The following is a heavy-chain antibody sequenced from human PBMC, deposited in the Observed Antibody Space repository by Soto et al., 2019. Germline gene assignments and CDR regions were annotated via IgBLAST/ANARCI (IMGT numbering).Heavy chain of an antibody. Sequence: QVQLVQSGAEVKQPGTSVKVSCQASGYSFKDHYMHWVRQAPGRGLEWVGIINPSGEHTNYAPQFMGSAAMTRDTSTSTAYMELRSLRSEDTAVYFCARIYCKGGSCYFDFDHWGQGTLVTVSS. CDR2: INPSGEHT. CDR1: GYSFKDHY. V-gene: IGHV1-46*02. CDR3: ARIYCKGGSCYFDFDH. D-gene: IGHD2-15*01. J-gene: IGHJ4*02.